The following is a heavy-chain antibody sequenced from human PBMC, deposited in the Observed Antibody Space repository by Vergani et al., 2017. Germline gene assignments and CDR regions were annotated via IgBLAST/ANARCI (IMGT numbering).Heavy chain of an antibody. Sequence: QVQLVQSGAEVKKPGASVKVSCKASGYTFTSYGISWVRQAPGQGLEWMGWISAYNGNTNYEQKLQGRVTMTTDTSTSTAYRELRSLRSDYPALYYCARVLILTRYGAQTFFSDFDYGGQGTLVSVSS. J-gene: IGHJ4*02. CDR1: GYTFTSYG. V-gene: IGHV1-18*04. CDR2: ISAYNGNT. CDR3: ARVLILTRYGAQTFFSDFDY. D-gene: IGHD3-9*01.